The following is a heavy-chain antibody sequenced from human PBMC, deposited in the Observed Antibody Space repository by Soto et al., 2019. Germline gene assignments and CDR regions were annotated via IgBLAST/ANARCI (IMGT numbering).Heavy chain of an antibody. J-gene: IGHJ6*03. D-gene: IGHD3-3*01. CDR1: GYTFTSYG. CDR3: ARAPYVFWSASSNYNFYYMDV. Sequence: ASVKVSCKASGYTFTSYGISWVRQAPGQGLEWMGWISAYNGNTNYAQKLQGRVTMTTDTSTSTAYMELSRLRSDDTAVYYCARAPYVFWSASSNYNFYYMDVWGKGTTVTVSS. V-gene: IGHV1-18*01. CDR2: ISAYNGNT.